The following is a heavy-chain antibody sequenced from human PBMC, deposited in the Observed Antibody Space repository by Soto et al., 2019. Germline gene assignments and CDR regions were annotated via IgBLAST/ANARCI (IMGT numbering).Heavy chain of an antibody. CDR1: GYTFTGYY. Sequence: ASVKVSCKASGYTFTGYYMHWVRQAPGQGLEWMGWINPNSGGTNYAQKFQGWVTMTRDTSISTAYMELSRLRPDDTAVYYCARVRGYCSGGSCSNWFDPWGQGTLVTVS. CDR2: INPNSGGT. J-gene: IGHJ5*02. D-gene: IGHD2-15*01. CDR3: ARVRGYCSGGSCSNWFDP. V-gene: IGHV1-2*04.